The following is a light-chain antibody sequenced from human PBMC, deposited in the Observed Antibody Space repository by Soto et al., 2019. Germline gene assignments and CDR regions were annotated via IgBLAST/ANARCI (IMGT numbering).Light chain of an antibody. Sequence: QYVLTQPPSVSAAPGRTVTISCSGSSSNIGNSFVSWYQQLPGTAPRLLIYDNNERPSGIPDRFSGSKSGTSATLGITGLQTGDEADYYCGAWDGGLSAFVFGTGTKLTVL. CDR2: DNN. V-gene: IGLV1-51*01. CDR1: SSNIGNSF. J-gene: IGLJ1*01. CDR3: GAWDGGLSAFV.